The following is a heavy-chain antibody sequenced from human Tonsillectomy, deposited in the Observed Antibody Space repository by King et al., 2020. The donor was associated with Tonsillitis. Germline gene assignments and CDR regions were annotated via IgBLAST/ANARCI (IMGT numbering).Heavy chain of an antibody. D-gene: IGHD4-17*01. CDR3: AKDIYGDYRGAFDI. Sequence: QLVQSGGGLVQPGRSLRLSCAASGFTFDDYAMHWVRQAPGKGLEWVSGISWNSGSIGYADSVKDRFTISRDNAKNSLYLQINSLRAEDTALYYCAKDIYGDYRGAFDIWGQGTMVTVSS. V-gene: IGHV3-9*01. CDR2: ISWNSGSI. J-gene: IGHJ3*02. CDR1: GFTFDDYA.